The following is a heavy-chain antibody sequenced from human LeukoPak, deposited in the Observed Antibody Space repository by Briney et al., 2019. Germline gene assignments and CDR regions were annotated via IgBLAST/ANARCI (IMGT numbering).Heavy chain of an antibody. Sequence: GASVKVSCKASGYTFTGYYMHWVRQAPGQGLEWMGWINPNTGGTNYAQKFQGRVTMTRDTSISTAYMELSRLRSDDTAVYYCARTYYCGGDCYGRFWFDPWGQGTLVTVSS. J-gene: IGHJ5*02. CDR1: GYTFTGYY. CDR3: ARTYYCGGDCYGRFWFDP. V-gene: IGHV1-2*02. D-gene: IGHD2-21*02. CDR2: INPNTGGT.